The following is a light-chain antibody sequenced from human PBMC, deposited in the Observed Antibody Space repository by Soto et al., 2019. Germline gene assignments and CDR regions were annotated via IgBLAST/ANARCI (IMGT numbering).Light chain of an antibody. CDR3: QQYDNLPLT. J-gene: IGKJ4*01. V-gene: IGKV1-33*01. CDR1: QDIANY. Sequence: IQMTQSPSSLSASVGDRVTITCRASQDIANYLNWYQQKAGRAPKFLIYDASNLETGVPSRFSGSGSGTDFTLTISSLQPEDIATYYCQQYDNLPLTFGGGTKVDIK. CDR2: DAS.